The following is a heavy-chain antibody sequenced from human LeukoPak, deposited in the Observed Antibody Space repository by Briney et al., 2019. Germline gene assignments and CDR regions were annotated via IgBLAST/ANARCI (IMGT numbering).Heavy chain of an antibody. CDR1: GFTFSSYA. CDR3: AREAVYDYVWGSWNGFDY. Sequence: GRSLRLSCAASGFTFSSYAMHWVRQAPGKGLEWVAVISYDGSNNYYADSVKGRFTISRDNAKNSLYLQMNSLRAEDTAVYYCAREAVYDYVWGSWNGFDYWGQGTLVTVSS. D-gene: IGHD3-16*01. J-gene: IGHJ4*02. V-gene: IGHV3-30-3*01. CDR2: ISYDGSNN.